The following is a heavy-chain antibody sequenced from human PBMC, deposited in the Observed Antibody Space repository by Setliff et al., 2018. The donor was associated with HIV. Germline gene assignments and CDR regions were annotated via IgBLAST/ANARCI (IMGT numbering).Heavy chain of an antibody. Sequence: PSETLSLTCTVSDGSISSYYWSWIRQPPGKGLEWIGYIYTSASTSYNPSLKSRVTISVDTSKNQFSLKLSSVTAADTAVYYCARHSPSDYWGQGTLVTVSS. CDR3: ARHSPSDY. V-gene: IGHV4-4*09. CDR1: DGSISSYY. CDR2: IYTSAST. J-gene: IGHJ4*02.